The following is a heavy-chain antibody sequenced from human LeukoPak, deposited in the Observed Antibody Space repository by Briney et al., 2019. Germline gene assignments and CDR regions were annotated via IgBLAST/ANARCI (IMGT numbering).Heavy chain of an antibody. Sequence: SQTLSLTCTVSGGSISSGDYYWSWIRQPPGKGLEWIGYIYYGGSTYYNPSLKSRVTISVDTSKNQFSLKLSSVTAADTAVYYCARGRDYYDSSGSIDYWGQGTLVTVSS. CDR2: IYYGGST. D-gene: IGHD3-22*01. J-gene: IGHJ4*02. CDR1: GGSISSGDYY. CDR3: ARGRDYYDSSGSIDY. V-gene: IGHV4-30-4*01.